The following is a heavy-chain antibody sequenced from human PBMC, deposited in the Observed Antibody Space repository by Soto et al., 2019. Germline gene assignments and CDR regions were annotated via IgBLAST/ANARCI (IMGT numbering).Heavy chain of an antibody. V-gene: IGHV3-30*03. D-gene: IGHD6-13*01. CDR2: ISHDGGNK. CDR3: AIDPASAAGTFFDYYYYMDV. CDR1: AFTLRSYG. J-gene: IGHJ6*03. Sequence: QVQLVESGGGAVQPGRSLRLSCTASAFTLRSYGMHWVRQAPGKGLEWVAVISHDGGNKYYADSVRGRFTISRDNSKNIIDRQTNSLRAEDTAVYYGAIDPASAAGTFFDYYYYMDVWGKGTTVTVSS.